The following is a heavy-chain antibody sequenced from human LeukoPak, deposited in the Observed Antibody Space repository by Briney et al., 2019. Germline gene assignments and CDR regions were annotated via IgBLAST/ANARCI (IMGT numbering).Heavy chain of an antibody. CDR2: INPNSGGT. CDR3: AREGSIAVAPDY. D-gene: IGHD6-19*01. J-gene: IGHJ4*02. Sequence: ASVKVSCKASGYTFTGYYMHWVPQAPEERLEWMGWINPNSGGTNYAQKFQGRVTMTRDTSISTAYMELSRLRSDDTAVYYCAREGSIAVAPDYWGQGTLVTVSS. V-gene: IGHV1-2*02. CDR1: GYTFTGYY.